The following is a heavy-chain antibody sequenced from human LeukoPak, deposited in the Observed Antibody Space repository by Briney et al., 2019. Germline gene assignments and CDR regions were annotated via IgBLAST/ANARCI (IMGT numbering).Heavy chain of an antibody. D-gene: IGHD1-26*01. Sequence: GGSLRLSCAASDFSFSTNWMSWVRQVPGKGLEWVANIKQDGSEVYYVDSVKGRFTISRDNAKNSLYLQMNTLRAEDTAIYYCARDASSGTYFSYAFDVWGLGTMVTVSS. J-gene: IGHJ3*01. CDR1: DFSFSTNW. CDR2: IKQDGSEV. V-gene: IGHV3-7*01. CDR3: ARDASSGTYFSYAFDV.